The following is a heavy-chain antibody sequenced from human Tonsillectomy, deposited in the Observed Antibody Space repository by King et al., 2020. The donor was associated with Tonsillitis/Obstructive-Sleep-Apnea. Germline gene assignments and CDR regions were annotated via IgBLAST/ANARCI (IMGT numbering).Heavy chain of an antibody. CDR2: IYYSGRP. CDR1: GGSISSGGYY. Sequence: VQLQESGPGLVKPSQTLSLTCTVSGGSISSGGYYWSWIRQHPGKGLEWIGYIYYSGRPYYNPSLKSRVTISVDTSKNQISLKLSSVTAADTAVYYCARVPSPYYYDSSGYPFDYWGQGTLVTVSS. CDR3: ARVPSPYYYDSSGYPFDY. V-gene: IGHV4-31*03. J-gene: IGHJ4*02. D-gene: IGHD3-22*01.